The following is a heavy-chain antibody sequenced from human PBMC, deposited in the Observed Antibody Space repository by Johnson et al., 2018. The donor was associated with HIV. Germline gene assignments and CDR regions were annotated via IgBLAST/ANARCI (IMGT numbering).Heavy chain of an antibody. J-gene: IGHJ3*02. CDR2: INWNGGSA. V-gene: IGHV3-20*04. D-gene: IGHD6-19*01. CDR3: ARDRRNRQWQRLDAFDI. CDR1: GFTFDDYG. Sequence: MQLVESGGGVVRPGGSLRLSCAASGFTFDDYGMNWVRQAPGTGLAWVSGINWNGGSAGYADSVKGRFHMPRDNAKNSLHLQMNSLRAEDTAFYYCARDRRNRQWQRLDAFDIWGQGTMVIVSS.